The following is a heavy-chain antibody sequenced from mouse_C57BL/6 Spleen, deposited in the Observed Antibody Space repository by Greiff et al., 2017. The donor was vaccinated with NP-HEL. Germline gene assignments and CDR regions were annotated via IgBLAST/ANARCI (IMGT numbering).Heavy chain of an antibody. Sequence: EVQLQQSGAELVRPGASVKLSCTASGFNIKDDYMHWVKQRPEQGLEWIGWIDPENGDTEYASKFQGKATITADTSSNTAYLQLSSLTSEDTAVYYCTTEDYVDYWGQGTTLTVSS. CDR2: IDPENGDT. CDR3: TTEDYVDY. V-gene: IGHV14-4*01. CDR1: GFNIKDDY. J-gene: IGHJ2*01.